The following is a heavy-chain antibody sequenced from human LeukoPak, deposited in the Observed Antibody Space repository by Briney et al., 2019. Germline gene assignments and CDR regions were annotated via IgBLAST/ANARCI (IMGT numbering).Heavy chain of an antibody. V-gene: IGHV1-2*02. CDR2: IDPNSGGT. J-gene: IGHJ5*02. CDR3: AREGTLSSSTNWFDT. CDR1: GYTFTGHY. Sequence: GASVKVPCKASGYTFTGHYMHWVRQAPGQGLEWMGWIDPNSGGTNYAQKFQGRVTMTRDTSISTAYFELSRLRSDDTAVYYCAREGTLSSSTNWFDTTCVGDLVTVSS. D-gene: IGHD6-13*01.